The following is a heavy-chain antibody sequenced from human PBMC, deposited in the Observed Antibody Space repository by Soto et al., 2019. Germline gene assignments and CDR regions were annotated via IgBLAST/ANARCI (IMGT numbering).Heavy chain of an antibody. CDR2: ISYDGSNK. V-gene: IGHV3-30-3*01. CDR1: GFTFSSYA. Sequence: GGSLRLSCAASGFTFSSYAMHWVRQAPGKGLEWVAVISYDGSNKYYADSVKGRFTISRDNSKNTLYLQMNSLRAEDTAVYYCAGAGSRSYYYYYGMDVWGQGTTVTVSS. CDR3: AGAGSRSYYYYYGMDV. J-gene: IGHJ6*02.